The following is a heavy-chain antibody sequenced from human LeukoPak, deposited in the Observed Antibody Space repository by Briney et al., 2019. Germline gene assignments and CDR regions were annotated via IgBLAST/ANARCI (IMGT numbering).Heavy chain of an antibody. CDR3: ARVGGTNYYYYGMDV. Sequence: PSETLSLTCTVSGGSISNYYWSWIRQPPGKGLEWIVYIYYSGSTNYNPSLKSRVTISVDTSKNQFSLKLSSVTAADTAVYYCARVGGTNYYYYGMDVWGQGTTVTVSS. J-gene: IGHJ6*02. CDR1: GGSISNYY. V-gene: IGHV4-59*01. D-gene: IGHD1-26*01. CDR2: IYYSGST.